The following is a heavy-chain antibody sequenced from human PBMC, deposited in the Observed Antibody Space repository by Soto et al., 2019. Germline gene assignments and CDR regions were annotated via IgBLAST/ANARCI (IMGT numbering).Heavy chain of an antibody. J-gene: IGHJ6*02. V-gene: IGHV1-69*13. CDR3: ARSRRSYYYYGMDV. CDR2: IIPIFGTA. Sequence: ASVKVSCKASGGTFSSYAISWVRQAPGQGLEWMGGIIPIFGTANYAQKFQGRVTITADESTSTAYMELSSLRSEVTAVYYCARSRRSYYYYGMDVWGQGTTVTVSS. CDR1: GGTFSSYA.